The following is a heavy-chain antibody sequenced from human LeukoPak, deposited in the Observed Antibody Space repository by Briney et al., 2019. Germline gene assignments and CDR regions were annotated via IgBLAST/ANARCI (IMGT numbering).Heavy chain of an antibody. V-gene: IGHV3-23*01. CDR1: GFTFSSYS. CDR3: AKEVYGSGPYYLDY. CDR2: ISRGGDSP. J-gene: IGHJ4*02. D-gene: IGHD3-10*01. Sequence: GGSLRLSCAASGFTFSSYSMSWVRQAPGKGLEWVSAISRGGDSPYYADSVKGRFTISRDNSSNTLYLQMNSRRAEDTAIYYCAKEVYGSGPYYLDYWGQGTLVTVSS.